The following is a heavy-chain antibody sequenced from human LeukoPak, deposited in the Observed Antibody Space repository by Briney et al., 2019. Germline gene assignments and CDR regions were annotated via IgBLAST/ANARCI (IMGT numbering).Heavy chain of an antibody. CDR1: GFTFSSYS. D-gene: IGHD4-17*01. CDR3: ARAGSLGNGDYVDAFDI. J-gene: IGHJ3*02. CDR2: ISSSSSYI. V-gene: IGHV3-21*01. Sequence: GGSLRLSCAASGFTFSSYSMNWVRQAPGKGLEWVSSISSSSSYIYYADSVKGRFTISRDNAKNSLYLQMNSLRAEDTAVYYCARAGSLGNGDYVDAFDIWGQGTMVTVSS.